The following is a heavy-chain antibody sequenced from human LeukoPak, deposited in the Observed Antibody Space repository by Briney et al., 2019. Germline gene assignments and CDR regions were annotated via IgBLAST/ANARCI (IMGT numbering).Heavy chain of an antibody. CDR1: GGSISSYY. CDR2: LYYSGST. V-gene: IGHV4-59*01. J-gene: IGHJ3*02. CDR3: ARHQRGNSDAFDI. Sequence: SETLSLTCTVSGGSISSYYWSWIRQPPGKGLEWIGYLYYSGSTNYNPSLKSRVTISVDMSKNQFSLKLSSVTAADTAVYYCARHQRGNSDAFDIWGQGTMVTVSS. D-gene: IGHD4-23*01.